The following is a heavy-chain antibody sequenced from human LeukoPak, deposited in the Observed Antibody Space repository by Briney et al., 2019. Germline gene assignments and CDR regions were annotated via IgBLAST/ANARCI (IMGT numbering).Heavy chain of an antibody. CDR1: GFTFSSYA. D-gene: IGHD5-12*01. V-gene: IGHV3-23*01. CDR2: ISGSGGST. CDR3: AKGGYSGYDSFMYFDY. J-gene: IGHJ4*02. Sequence: GGSLRLSCAASGFTFSSYAMSWVRQAPGKGLEWVSAISGSGGSTYYADSVKGRFTISRENSKNTLYLQMNNLRAEDTAVYYCAKGGYSGYDSFMYFDYWGQGTLVTVSS.